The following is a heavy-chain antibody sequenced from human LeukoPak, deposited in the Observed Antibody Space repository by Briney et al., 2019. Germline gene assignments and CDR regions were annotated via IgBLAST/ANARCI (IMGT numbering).Heavy chain of an antibody. CDR3: ARGAVVPAATWVYY. D-gene: IGHD2-2*01. J-gene: IGHJ4*02. CDR2: ISSSGSTI. V-gene: IGHV3-48*03. Sequence: GGSLRLSCAASGFTFSSCEMNWVRQAPGKGLEWVSYISSSGSTIYYADSVKGRFTISRDNAKNSLYLQMNSLRAEDTAVYYCARGAVVPAATWVYYWGQGTLVTVSS. CDR1: GFTFSSCE.